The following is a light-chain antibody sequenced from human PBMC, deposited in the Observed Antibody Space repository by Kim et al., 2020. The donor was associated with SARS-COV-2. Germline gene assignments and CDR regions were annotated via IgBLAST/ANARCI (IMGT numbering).Light chain of an antibody. J-gene: IGKJ4*01. CDR2: GAS. V-gene: IGKV3-20*01. CDR1: QTLSSNY. Sequence: SPGETATISCRTSQTLSSNYLAWYQQKPGQAPSLLIYGASSRATGIPDRFSGSGSETDFTLTISRLDPGDFAMYYCQQYGTSPLTFGGGTKVDIK. CDR3: QQYGTSPLT.